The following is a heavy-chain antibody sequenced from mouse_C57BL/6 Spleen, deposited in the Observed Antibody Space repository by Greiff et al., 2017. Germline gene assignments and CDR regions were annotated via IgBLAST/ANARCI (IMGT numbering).Heavy chain of an antibody. V-gene: IGHV1-53*01. J-gene: IGHJ2*01. CDR3: ARLEWWFGY. CDR1: GYTFTSYW. CDR2: INPSNGGT. Sequence: QVQLQQPGTELVKPGASVKLSCKASGYTFTSYWMHWVKQRPGQGLEWIGNINPSNGGTNYTEKLKSKATLPVEKSYSTAYMQLSSLTSEASAVYYCARLEWWFGYWDQGTTLTVSS. D-gene: IGHD1-1*02.